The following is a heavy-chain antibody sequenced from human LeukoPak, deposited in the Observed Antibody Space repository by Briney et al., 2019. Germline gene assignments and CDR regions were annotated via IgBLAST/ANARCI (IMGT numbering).Heavy chain of an antibody. CDR3: ARGTRGDYVYHRGNFRRMVYYYYMDV. J-gene: IGHJ6*03. CDR1: GYSISSDYY. D-gene: IGHD4-17*01. CDR2: IYHSGST. Sequence: SETLSLTCTVSGYSISSDYYWAWIRQPPGKGLEWIGSIYHSGSTYYNPSLKSRVTLSVDTSKKQFSLKLSSVTAADTAVYYCARGTRGDYVYHRGNFRRMVYYYYMDVWGKGTTVTVSS. V-gene: IGHV4-38-2*02.